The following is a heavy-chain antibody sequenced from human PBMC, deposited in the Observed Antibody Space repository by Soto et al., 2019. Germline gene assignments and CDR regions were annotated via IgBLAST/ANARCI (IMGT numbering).Heavy chain of an antibody. J-gene: IGHJ6*02. CDR3: ARDRRIAAAGPSLYYYYGMDV. Sequence: QVQLQESGPGLVKPSQTLSLTCTVSGGSISSGGYYWSWIRQHPGKGLEWIGYIYYSGSTYYNPSLESRVTISVDTSKNQFSLKLSSVTAVDTAVYYCARDRRIAAAGPSLYYYYGMDVWGQGTTVTVSS. CDR2: IYYSGST. D-gene: IGHD6-13*01. CDR1: GGSISSGGYY. V-gene: IGHV4-31*03.